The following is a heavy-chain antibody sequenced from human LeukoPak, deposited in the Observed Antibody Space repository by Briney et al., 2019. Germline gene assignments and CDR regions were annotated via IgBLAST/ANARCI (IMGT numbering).Heavy chain of an antibody. Sequence: SQTLSLTCAISGDSVSSNSAAWNWIRQSPSRGLEWLGRTYYRSKWYNDYAVSVKSRITINPDTSKNQFSLQLNSVTPEDTAVYYCARVLGGYYDSGAYYPPGLFDYWGQGTLVTVSS. CDR1: GDSVSSNSAA. J-gene: IGHJ4*02. CDR3: ARVLGGYYDSGAYYPPGLFDY. D-gene: IGHD3-22*01. CDR2: TYYRSKWYN. V-gene: IGHV6-1*01.